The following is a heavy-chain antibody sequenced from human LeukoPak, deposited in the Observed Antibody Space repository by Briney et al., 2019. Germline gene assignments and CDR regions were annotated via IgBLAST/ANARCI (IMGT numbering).Heavy chain of an antibody. CDR1: GTSITYGGYT. V-gene: IGHV4-30-4*07. CDR2: IYYSGTT. J-gene: IGHJ4*02. Sequence: KPSETLSLTCAVSGTSITYGGYTWNWIRQPPGKGLEWIGYIYYSGTTFYNPSLKSRVTMSLESAKNQLSLRLRSVTAADTAVYYCARGHWEQDTSTYAYWGQGSLVTVSS. D-gene: IGHD1-26*01. CDR3: ARGHWEQDTSTYAY.